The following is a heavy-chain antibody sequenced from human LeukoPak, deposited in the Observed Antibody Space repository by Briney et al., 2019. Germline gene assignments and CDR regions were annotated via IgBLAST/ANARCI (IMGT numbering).Heavy chain of an antibody. V-gene: IGHV4-39*01. CDR1: GGSISGSSYY. CDR3: ARQDTITTPGVDY. D-gene: IGHD3-3*01. CDR2: AYYTGTT. Sequence: SETLSLTCTVSGGSISGSSYYWGWLRQPPGKGLEWIANAYYTGTTYYNPSLKSRVTVSVDTSKNQFSLKLSSVTAADTAVYYCARQDTITTPGVDYWGQGTPVTVSS. J-gene: IGHJ4*02.